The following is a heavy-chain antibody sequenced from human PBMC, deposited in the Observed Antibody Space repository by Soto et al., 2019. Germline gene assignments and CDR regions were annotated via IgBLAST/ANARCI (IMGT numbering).Heavy chain of an antibody. D-gene: IGHD2-2*01. V-gene: IGHV3-23*01. CDR1: RFTFSSYA. CDR2: ISGSGDST. J-gene: IGHJ4*02. Sequence: GGPLRLSCAASRFTFSSYAMTWVRQAPGKGLEWVSTISGSGDSTYYADALKGRFTISRDNSKNTLPLQMNSLRAEDTAVYYCASEEVPAARWYLGQGTLVTVSS. CDR3: ASEEVPAARWY.